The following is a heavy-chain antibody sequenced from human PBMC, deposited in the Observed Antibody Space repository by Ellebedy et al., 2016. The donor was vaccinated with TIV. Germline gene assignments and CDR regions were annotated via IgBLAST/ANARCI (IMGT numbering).Heavy chain of an antibody. CDR2: IYHSGST. V-gene: IGHV4-38-2*02. CDR3: ARAVVTATNLDY. CDR1: GYSISSGYY. Sequence: SETLSLTXTVSGYSISSGYYWGWIRQPPGKGLEWIGSIYHSGSTYYNPSLKSRVTISVDTSKNQFSLKLSSVTAADTAVYYCARAVVTATNLDYWGQGTLVTVSS. J-gene: IGHJ4*02. D-gene: IGHD2-21*02.